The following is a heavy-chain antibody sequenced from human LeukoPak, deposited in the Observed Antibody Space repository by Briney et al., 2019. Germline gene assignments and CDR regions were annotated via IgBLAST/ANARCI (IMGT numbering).Heavy chain of an antibody. J-gene: IGHJ4*02. D-gene: IGHD3-22*01. CDR1: GGSISSYY. Sequence: PSETLSLICTVSGGSISSYYWSWIGQRPGKGLEWIGYIYYSGSTNYNPSLKSRVTISVDTSKNQFSLKLSSVIAADTAVYYCARVDDSSGYFVYWREGTLVTVSS. CDR3: ARVDDSSGYFVY. CDR2: IYYSGST. V-gene: IGHV4-59*01.